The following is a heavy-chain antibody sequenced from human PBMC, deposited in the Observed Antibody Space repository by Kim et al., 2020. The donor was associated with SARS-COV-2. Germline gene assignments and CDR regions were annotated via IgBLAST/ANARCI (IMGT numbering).Heavy chain of an antibody. CDR2: IDPSGGRT. D-gene: IGHD3-10*01. Sequence: ASVKVSCKASGYTFTGYHMHWVRQAPGQGLEWMGIIDPSGGRTTYAQKFQGRFTMTRDTSTSTVYMELSSLKSDDTAVYYCARNSAPDGYGMDVWGQGTTATVSS. CDR1: GYTFTGYH. V-gene: IGHV1-46*01. J-gene: IGHJ6*02. CDR3: ARNSAPDGYGMDV.